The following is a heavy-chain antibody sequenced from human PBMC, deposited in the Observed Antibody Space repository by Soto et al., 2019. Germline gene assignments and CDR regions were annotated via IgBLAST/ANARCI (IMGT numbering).Heavy chain of an antibody. CDR3: ARASTLYSSSWYEVGY. D-gene: IGHD6-13*01. V-gene: IGHV3-33*01. Sequence: QVQLVESGGGVVQPGRSLRLSCAASGFTFSSYGMHWVRQAPGKGLEWVAVIWYDGSNKYYADSVKGRFTISRDNSKNTLYLQRNSLRAEDTAVYYCARASTLYSSSWYEVGYWGQGTLVTVSS. J-gene: IGHJ4*02. CDR2: IWYDGSNK. CDR1: GFTFSSYG.